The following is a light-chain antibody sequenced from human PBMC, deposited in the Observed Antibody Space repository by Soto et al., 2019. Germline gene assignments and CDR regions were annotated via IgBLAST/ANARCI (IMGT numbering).Light chain of an antibody. V-gene: IGKV3-15*01. CDR3: QQYNNCPPIT. CDR2: GAS. J-gene: IGKJ2*01. Sequence: EIVMTQSPATLSVSPGERATLSCRASQSVSSNLAWYQQNPGQAPRLLIYGASTRATGIPARFSGSGSGTEFTLTISNLQSEDFAVYYCQQYNNCPPITFGQGTKLEIK. CDR1: QSVSSN.